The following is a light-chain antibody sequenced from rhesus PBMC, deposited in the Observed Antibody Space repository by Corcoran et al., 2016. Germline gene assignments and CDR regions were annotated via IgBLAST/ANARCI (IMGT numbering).Light chain of an antibody. Sequence: QSVLTQPPSASGAPGQSVTISCSCSSSNIGGNNVYWYQQLPGTAPKLLIYYSNQRPSGVPDRFSGSKSGTSASLAITGLRSADEADYYCAAWDASLSSYIFGAGTPLTVL. V-gene: IGLV1S4*01. CDR1: SSNIGGNN. CDR3: AAWDASLSSYI. J-gene: IGLJ1*01. CDR2: YSN.